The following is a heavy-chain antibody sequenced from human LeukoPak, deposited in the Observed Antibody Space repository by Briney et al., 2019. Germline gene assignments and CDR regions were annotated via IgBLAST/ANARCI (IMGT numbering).Heavy chain of an antibody. V-gene: IGHV3-7*05. Sequence: GGSLRLSCAASGFTLFTYWMSWVRQAPGKGLEWVANIKQDGSAKNYADSVRGRFTISRDSAKDSLYLHMNSLRAEDTAVYYCARNSGGRWDNWFDAWGQGTLVTVSS. CDR3: ARNSGGRWDNWFDA. CDR2: IKQDGSAK. J-gene: IGHJ5*02. CDR1: GFTLFTYW. D-gene: IGHD2-15*01.